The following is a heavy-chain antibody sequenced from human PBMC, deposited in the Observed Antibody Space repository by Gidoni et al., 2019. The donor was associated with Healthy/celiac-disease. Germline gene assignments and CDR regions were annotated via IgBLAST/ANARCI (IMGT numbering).Heavy chain of an antibody. D-gene: IGHD2-21*02. CDR2: ISYDGSNK. J-gene: IGHJ4*02. CDR1: GFTFSSYA. V-gene: IGHV3-30-3*01. Sequence: QVQLVESGGGVVQPGRSLRLSCAASGFTFSSYAMHWVRQAPGKGLEWVAVISYDGSNKYYADSVKGRFTISRDNSKNTLYLQMNSLRAEDTAVYYCARGGGLGDYIDYWGQGTLVTVSS. CDR3: ARGGGLGDYIDY.